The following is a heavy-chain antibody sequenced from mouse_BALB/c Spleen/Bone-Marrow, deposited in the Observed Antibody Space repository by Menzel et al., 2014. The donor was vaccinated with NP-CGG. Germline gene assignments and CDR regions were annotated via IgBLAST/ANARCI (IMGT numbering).Heavy chain of an antibody. J-gene: IGHJ2*01. CDR2: ISNGGGST. V-gene: IGHV5-12-2*01. CDR1: GFTFSSYT. Sequence: EVQRVESGGGLVQPGGSLKLSCAASGFTFSSYTMSWVRQTPEKRLEWVAYISNGGGSTYYPDTVKGRFTISRDNAKNTLYLQMSSLKSEDTAMYYCARLITTYLDYWGQGTTLAVSS. D-gene: IGHD1-1*01. CDR3: ARLITTYLDY.